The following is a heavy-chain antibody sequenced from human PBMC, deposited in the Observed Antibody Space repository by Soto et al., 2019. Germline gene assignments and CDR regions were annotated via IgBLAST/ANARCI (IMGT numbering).Heavy chain of an antibody. J-gene: IGHJ4*02. CDR3: ARACSSNSCYEVFDY. CDR1: GGSISSYN. V-gene: IGHV4-4*07. Sequence: QVQLQESGPGLLKPSETLSLTCTVSGGSISSYNWSWIRQPAGKGLERIGRSYTSGNTNYNPSLKSRGTMSVDTSTNQFSLKLSSVTAADTAVYYCARACSSNSCYEVFDYWGQGTLVTVSS. D-gene: IGHD2-2*01. CDR2: SYTSGNT.